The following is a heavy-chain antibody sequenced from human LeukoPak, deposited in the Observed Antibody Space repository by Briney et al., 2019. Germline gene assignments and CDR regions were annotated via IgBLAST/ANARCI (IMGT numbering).Heavy chain of an antibody. CDR3: ARGLGNIAAAGINYFDY. CDR1: GYTFTSYD. V-gene: IGHV1-8*01. J-gene: IGHJ4*02. CDR2: MNPNSGNT. D-gene: IGHD6-13*01. Sequence: ASVKVSCKASGYTFTSYDINWVRQATGQGLEWMGWMNPNSGNTGYAQKFQGRVTMTRNTSISTAYMELSSLRSEDTAVYYCARGLGNIAAAGINYFDYWGQGTLVTVSS.